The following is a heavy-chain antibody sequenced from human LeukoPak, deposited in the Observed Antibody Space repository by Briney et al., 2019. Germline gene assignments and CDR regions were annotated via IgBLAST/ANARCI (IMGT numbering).Heavy chain of an antibody. J-gene: IGHJ3*02. D-gene: IGHD3-3*01. CDR1: GFTFGDYA. CDR2: ISWNSDSI. Sequence: PGRSLRLSCAASGFTFGDYAMHWVRQAPGKGLEWVSGISWNSDSIGYADSVKGRFTISRDNAKNSLYLQMNSLRAEDTAVYYCARGVRLRFLEGDDAFDIWGQGTMVTVSS. V-gene: IGHV3-9*01. CDR3: ARGVRLRFLEGDDAFDI.